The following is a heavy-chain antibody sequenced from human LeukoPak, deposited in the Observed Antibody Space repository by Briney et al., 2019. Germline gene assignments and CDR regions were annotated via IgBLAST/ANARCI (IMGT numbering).Heavy chain of an antibody. D-gene: IGHD3-3*01. CDR3: AKDSYAFWSDTTFYYSDY. V-gene: IGHV3-23*01. CDR1: GFTFSSYA. Sequence: GGSLRLSCAASGFTFSSYAMSWVRQAPGKGLEWGSAISGSGGSTYYADSVKGRFTISRDNSKNTLYLHMNSLRAEDTAVYYCAKDSYAFWSDTTFYYSDYWGQGTLVTVSS. J-gene: IGHJ4*02. CDR2: ISGSGGST.